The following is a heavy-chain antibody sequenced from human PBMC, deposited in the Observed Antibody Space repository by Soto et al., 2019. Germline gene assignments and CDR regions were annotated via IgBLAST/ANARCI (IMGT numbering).Heavy chain of an antibody. CDR1: GYTFTSYY. V-gene: IGHV1-46*01. CDR2: INPSGGST. D-gene: IGHD3-22*01. J-gene: IGHJ6*02. CDR3: ARDHTYDPGSSGYYYVPLSYYYGMDV. Sequence: WASVKVSCKASGYTFTSYYMHWVRQAPGQGLEWMGIINPSGGSTSYAQKFQGRVTMTRDTSTSTVYMELSSLRSEDTAVYYCARDHTYDPGSSGYYYVPLSYYYGMDVWGQGTTVTVSS.